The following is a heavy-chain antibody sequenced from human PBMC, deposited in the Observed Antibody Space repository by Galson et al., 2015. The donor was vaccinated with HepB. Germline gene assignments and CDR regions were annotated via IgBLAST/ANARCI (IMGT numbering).Heavy chain of an antibody. CDR3: AKDSSSGYYYYYGMDV. D-gene: IGHD6-13*01. CDR1: GFTFSDYY. J-gene: IGHJ6*02. V-gene: IGHV3-11*05. CDR2: ISSSSSYT. Sequence: SLRLSCAASGFTFSDYYMSWIRQAPGKGLEWVSYISSSSSYTNYADSVKGRFTISRDNAKNSLYLQMNSLRAEDTALYYCAKDSSSGYYYYYGMDVWGQGTTVTVSS.